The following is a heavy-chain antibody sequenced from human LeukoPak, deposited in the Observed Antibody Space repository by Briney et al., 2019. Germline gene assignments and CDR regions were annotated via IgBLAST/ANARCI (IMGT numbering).Heavy chain of an antibody. Sequence: ASVKVSCKASGYTGTSYYMHWVRQAPGQGLEWMGIINPSGGSTGYAQRLQGRVTMTRDTSTSTVYMDLSGLTSEDTAVYYCARDRTPCSSSSLGGYYFDYWGQGTLVTVSS. V-gene: IGHV1-46*01. J-gene: IGHJ4*02. D-gene: IGHD6-6*01. CDR3: ARDRTPCSSSSLGGYYFDY. CDR2: INPSGGST. CDR1: GYTGTSYY.